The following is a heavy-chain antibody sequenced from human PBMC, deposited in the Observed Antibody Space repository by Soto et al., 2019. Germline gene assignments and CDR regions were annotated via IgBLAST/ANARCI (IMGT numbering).Heavy chain of an antibody. Sequence: ASVKVSCKASGYTFTSYGISWVRQAPGQGLEWMGWISAYNGNTNYAQKLQGRVTMTTDTSTSTAYMELRSLRSDDTAVYYCARVDLIPHAYGGYFLGMDVWGQGXTVTVYS. CDR1: GYTFTSYG. D-gene: IGHD4-17*01. J-gene: IGHJ6*02. V-gene: IGHV1-18*01. CDR3: ARVDLIPHAYGGYFLGMDV. CDR2: ISAYNGNT.